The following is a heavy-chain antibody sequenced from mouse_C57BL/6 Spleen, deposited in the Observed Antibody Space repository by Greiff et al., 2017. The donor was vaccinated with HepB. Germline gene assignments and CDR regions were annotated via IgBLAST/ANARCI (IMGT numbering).Heavy chain of an antibody. CDR1: GYTFTDYN. D-gene: IGHD2-1*01. CDR3: ARIYYGNYEYFDV. V-gene: IGHV1-18*01. J-gene: IGHJ1*03. Sequence: EVKLVESGPELVKPGASVKIPCKASGYTFTDYNMDWVKQSHGKSLEWIGDINPNNGGTIYNQKFKGKATLTVDKSSSTAYMELRSLTSEDTAVYYCARIYYGNYEYFDVWGTGTTVTVSS. CDR2: INPNNGGT.